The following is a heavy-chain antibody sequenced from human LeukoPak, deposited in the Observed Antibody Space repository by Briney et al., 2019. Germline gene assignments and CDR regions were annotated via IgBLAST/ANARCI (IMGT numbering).Heavy chain of an antibody. D-gene: IGHD3-10*01. CDR2: ISSSSSTI. Sequence: GGSLRLSCAASGFTFSSYSMNWVRQAPGKGLEWVSYISSSSSTIYYADSVKGRFTISRDNAKNSLYLQMNSLRAEDTAVYYCARDLKVRGNDAFDIWCQGTMVTVSS. CDR1: GFTFSSYS. J-gene: IGHJ3*02. CDR3: ARDLKVRGNDAFDI. V-gene: IGHV3-48*01.